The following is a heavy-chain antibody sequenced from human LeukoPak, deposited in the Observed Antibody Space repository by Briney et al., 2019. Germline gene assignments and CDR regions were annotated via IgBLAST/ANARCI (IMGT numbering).Heavy chain of an antibody. Sequence: GGSLRLSCAASGFTVSNNYMSWVRRAAGKGLEWVALIYSAGGTYYADSVKGRFTISRDNSKNTLHLRMNSLRAEDTAVYYCVRNSGELGAWGQGTLVTVSS. D-gene: IGHD2-21*01. CDR1: GFTVSNNY. CDR3: VRNSGELGA. J-gene: IGHJ5*02. CDR2: IYSAGGT. V-gene: IGHV3-53*01.